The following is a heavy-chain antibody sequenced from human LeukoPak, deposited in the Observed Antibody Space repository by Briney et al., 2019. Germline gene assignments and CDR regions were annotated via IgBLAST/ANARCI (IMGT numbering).Heavy chain of an antibody. V-gene: IGHV1-8*02. Sequence: ASVKVSCKASGGTFSSCAISWVRQATGQGLEWMGWMNPNSGNTGYAQKFQGRVTMTRNTSISTAYMELSSLRSEDTAVYYCARGVSMYYDSSGYPLYDYWGQGTLVTVSS. J-gene: IGHJ4*02. CDR3: ARGVSMYYDSSGYPLYDY. CDR1: GGTFSSCA. CDR2: MNPNSGNT. D-gene: IGHD3-22*01.